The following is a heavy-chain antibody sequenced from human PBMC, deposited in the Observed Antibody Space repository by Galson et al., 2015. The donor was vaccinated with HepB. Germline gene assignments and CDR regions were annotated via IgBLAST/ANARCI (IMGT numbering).Heavy chain of an antibody. J-gene: IGHJ6*03. CDR3: AREGSGREKAYYYYMDV. D-gene: IGHD6-19*01. CDR2: MNPNSGTT. CDR1: GYTFTSYD. Sequence: SVKVSCKASGYTFTSYDINWVRQATGQGLEWMGWMNPNSGTTGYAQKFQGRVTMTRNTSISTAYMELSSLRSEDTAVYYCAREGSGREKAYYYYMDVWGKGTTVTVSS. V-gene: IGHV1-8*01.